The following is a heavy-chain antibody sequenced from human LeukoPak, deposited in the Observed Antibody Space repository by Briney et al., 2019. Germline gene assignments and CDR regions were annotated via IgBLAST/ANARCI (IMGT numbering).Heavy chain of an antibody. CDR2: INHSGIT. CDR1: GGSISGYY. V-gene: IGHV4-34*01. Sequence: SETLSLTCTVSGGSISGYYWTWIRQTPGKGLEWIGEINHSGITDYNPSLRSRVTISVDTSKNQFSLKLSSVTAADTAVYYCAREIAAAGIWSYYFDYRGQGTLVTVSS. J-gene: IGHJ4*02. D-gene: IGHD6-13*01. CDR3: AREIAAAGIWSYYFDY.